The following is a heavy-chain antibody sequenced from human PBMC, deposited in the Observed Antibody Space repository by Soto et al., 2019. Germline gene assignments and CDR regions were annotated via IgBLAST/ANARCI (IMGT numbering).Heavy chain of an antibody. J-gene: IGHJ6*02. CDR2: ISAYNGNT. Sequence: GASVKVSCKASGYTFTSYGISWVRQAPGQGLEWMGWISAYNGNTNYAQKLQGRVTMTTDTSTSTAYMELRSLRSDDTAVYYCAILGGGHPPYYYGMDVWGQGTTVTVSS. D-gene: IGHD3-16*01. CDR3: AILGGGHPPYYYGMDV. V-gene: IGHV1-18*04. CDR1: GYTFTSYG.